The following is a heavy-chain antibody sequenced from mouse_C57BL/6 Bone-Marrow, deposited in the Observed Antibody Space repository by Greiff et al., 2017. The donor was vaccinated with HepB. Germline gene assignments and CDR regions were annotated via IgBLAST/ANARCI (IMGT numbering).Heavy chain of an antibody. J-gene: IGHJ4*01. V-gene: IGHV5-16*01. CDR1: GFTFSDYY. D-gene: IGHD1-1*01. CDR2: INYDGSST. CDR3: ARERDYGSSYAMDY. Sequence: DVQLVESEGGLVQPGRSMKLSCTASGFTFSDYYMAWVRQVPEKGLEWVANINYDGSSTYYLDSLKSRFIISRDNAKNILYLQMSSLKSEDTATYYCARERDYGSSYAMDYWGQGTSVTVSS.